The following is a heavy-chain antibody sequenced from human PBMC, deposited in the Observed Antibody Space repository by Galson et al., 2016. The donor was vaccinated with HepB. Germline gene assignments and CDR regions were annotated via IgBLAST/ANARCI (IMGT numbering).Heavy chain of an antibody. CDR1: GFSLRTSGMC. J-gene: IGHJ6*02. Sequence: PALVKPTQTLTLTCTFSGFSLRTSGMCVSWIRQPPGKALEWLALIDWDDDKYYSTSLKTRLTISKDTSKNQVVLTMTNMDPVDTATYYCARAYGLAASGGIDVWGQGTTVTVSS. CDR2: IDWDDDK. V-gene: IGHV2-70*01. CDR3: ARAYGLAASGGIDV. D-gene: IGHD4-17*01.